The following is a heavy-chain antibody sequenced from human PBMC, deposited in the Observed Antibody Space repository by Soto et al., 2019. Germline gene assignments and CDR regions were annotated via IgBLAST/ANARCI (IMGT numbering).Heavy chain of an antibody. Sequence: GGSLRLSCAASGFTFSDYYMSWIRQAPGKGLEWVSYISSSGSTIYYADSVKGRFTISRDKAKNSLYLQMNSLRAEDTAVYYCAGVEAVADNWFDPWGQGTLVTVSS. D-gene: IGHD6-19*01. CDR1: GFTFSDYY. J-gene: IGHJ5*02. CDR3: AGVEAVADNWFDP. V-gene: IGHV3-11*01. CDR2: ISSSGSTI.